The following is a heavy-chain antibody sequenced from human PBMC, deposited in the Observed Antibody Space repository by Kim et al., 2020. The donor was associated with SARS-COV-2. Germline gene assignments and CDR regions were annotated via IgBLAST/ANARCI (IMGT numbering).Heavy chain of an antibody. J-gene: IGHJ5*02. V-gene: IGHV4-59*13. CDR1: GGSISSYY. CDR3: ARDRGSSWYDGLMGDWARWFDP. Sequence: SETLSLTCTVSGGSISSYYWSWIRQPPGKGLEWIGYIYYSGSTNYNPSLKSRVTISVDTSKNQFSLKLSSVTAADTAVYYCARDRGSSWYDGLMGDWARWFDPWGQGTLVTVSS. CDR2: IYYSGST. D-gene: IGHD6-13*01.